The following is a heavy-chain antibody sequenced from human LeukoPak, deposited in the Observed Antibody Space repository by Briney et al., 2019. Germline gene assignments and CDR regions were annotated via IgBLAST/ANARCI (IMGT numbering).Heavy chain of an antibody. CDR1: GGTFSIYG. CDR3: ATEEYYYDSSGYYRPYYYYGMDV. CDR2: ISYDGSNK. D-gene: IGHD3-22*01. V-gene: IGHV3-30*03. J-gene: IGHJ6*02. Sequence: SCKASGGTFSIYGMHWVRQAPGKGLEWVAVISYDGSNKYYADSVKGRFTISRDNSKNTLYLQMNSLRAEDTAVYYCATEEYYYDSSGYYRPYYYYGMDVWGQGTTVTVS.